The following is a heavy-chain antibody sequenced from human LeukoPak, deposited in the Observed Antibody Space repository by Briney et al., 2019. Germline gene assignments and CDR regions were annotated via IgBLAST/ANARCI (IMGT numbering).Heavy chain of an antibody. J-gene: IGHJ4*02. CDR3: ARDRQLSN. Sequence: GGSLRLSCAASGFTFSSYGMHWVRQAPGKGLEWVAFIRYDGSNKYYADSVKGRFTISRDNAKNSLYLQMNSLRAEDTAVYYCARDRQLSNWGQGTLVTVSS. CDR1: GFTFSSYG. CDR2: IRYDGSNK. V-gene: IGHV3-30*02. D-gene: IGHD1-1*01.